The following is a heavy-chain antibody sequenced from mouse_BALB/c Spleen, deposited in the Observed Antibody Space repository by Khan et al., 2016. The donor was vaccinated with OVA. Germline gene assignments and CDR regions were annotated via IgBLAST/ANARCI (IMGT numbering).Heavy chain of an antibody. CDR3: ARLYYSWLAH. J-gene: IGHJ3*01. V-gene: IGHV1S81*02. D-gene: IGHD2-1*01. CDR1: GYTFTTYW. CDR2: INPSNGRT. Sequence: QVQLQQPGVELVKPGASVKLSCKASGYTFTTYWMHWVKQRPGQGLEWIGEINPSNGRTNHNEKFKTKATLTVDTSSSTAYMQLSRLTSEDSAVYYWARLYYSWLAHWGQGTLVTVSA.